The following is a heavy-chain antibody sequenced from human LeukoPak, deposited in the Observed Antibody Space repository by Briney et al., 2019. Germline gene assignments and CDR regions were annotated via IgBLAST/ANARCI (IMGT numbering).Heavy chain of an antibody. CDR2: IYYSGST. D-gene: IGHD1-26*01. CDR3: APGGMGAIGVNWFDP. CDR1: GGSISSSSYY. Sequence: SETLSLTCTVSGGSISSSSYYWGWIRQPPGKGLEWIGSIYYSGSTYYNPSLKSRVTISVDTSKNQFSLKLRSVTAADTAVYYCAPGGMGAIGVNWFDPWGQGTLVTVSS. V-gene: IGHV4-39*01. J-gene: IGHJ5*02.